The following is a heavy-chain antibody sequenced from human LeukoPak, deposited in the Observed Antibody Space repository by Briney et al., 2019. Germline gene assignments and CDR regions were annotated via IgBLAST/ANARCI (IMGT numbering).Heavy chain of an antibody. CDR1: GFTFSSYC. CDR3: AKAAYNWKCDYGMDV. J-gene: IGHJ6*02. Sequence: LAGGCLCLSWAAAGFTFSSYCISCVRQPAGNGRESDSSTSVGGGSTYYAHSVTGRLTISRDNTKKTLYLQMNSVRAEDTAVYYCAKAAYNWKCDYGMDVWGQGTPVTVSS. D-gene: IGHD1-20*01. V-gene: IGHV3-23*01. CDR2: TSVGGGST.